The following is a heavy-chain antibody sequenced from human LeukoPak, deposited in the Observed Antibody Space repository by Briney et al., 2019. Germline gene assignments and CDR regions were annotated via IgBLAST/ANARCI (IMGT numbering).Heavy chain of an antibody. Sequence: SQTLSLTRAISGDSVSSNSSAWNWIRQSPSRGLEWLGRSCYRSKWYNDYAVSVKSRITINPDTSKNQFSLQLNSVTPEDTAVYYCARRSGDGYNSGAFDIWGQGTMVTVSS. CDR1: GDSVSSNSSA. CDR2: SCYRSKWYN. D-gene: IGHD5-24*01. V-gene: IGHV6-1*01. CDR3: ARRSGDGYNSGAFDI. J-gene: IGHJ3*02.